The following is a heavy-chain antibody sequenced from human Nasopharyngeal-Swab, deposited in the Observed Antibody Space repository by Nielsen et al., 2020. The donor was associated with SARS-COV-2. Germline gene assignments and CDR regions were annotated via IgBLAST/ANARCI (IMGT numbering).Heavy chain of an antibody. Sequence: SETLSLTCTVSGGSISSSSYYWGWIRQPPGKGLEWIGSIYYSGSTYYNPSLKSRVTISVDTSKNQFSLKLSSMTAADTAVYYCARRQGGWLQAVHYFDYWGQGTLVTVSS. V-gene: IGHV4-39*01. CDR2: IYYSGST. J-gene: IGHJ4*02. CDR3: ARRQGGWLQAVHYFDY. CDR1: GGSISSSSYY. D-gene: IGHD5-24*01.